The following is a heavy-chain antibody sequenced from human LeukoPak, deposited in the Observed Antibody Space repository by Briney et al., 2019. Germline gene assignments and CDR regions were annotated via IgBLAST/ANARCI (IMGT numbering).Heavy chain of an antibody. V-gene: IGHV1-2*06. Sequence: ASVKVSCKASGYTFTAYYIHWVRQAPGQGLEWMGRINSNSGGTNYAQKFQGRVTMTRDTSISTAYMELSGLTSDDTAVFYCARDSDFGVYYFDYWGQGALVTVSS. CDR3: ARDSDFGVYYFDY. CDR1: GYTFTAYY. CDR2: INSNSGGT. D-gene: IGHD4-17*01. J-gene: IGHJ4*02.